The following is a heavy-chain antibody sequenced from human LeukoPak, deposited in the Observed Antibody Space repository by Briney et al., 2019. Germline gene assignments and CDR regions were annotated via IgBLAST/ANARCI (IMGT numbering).Heavy chain of an antibody. Sequence: GGSLRLSCAASGFSFNNAWMSWVRQAPGKGLEWVANIKQDGSEASYVGSVKGRFTISRDNPRNSLYLQMNSLRAEDTAVYYCARDQYEVPYYSNYDGMNVWGQGTTVIVSS. V-gene: IGHV3-7*03. D-gene: IGHD3-16*01. CDR1: GFSFNNAW. J-gene: IGHJ6*02. CDR2: IKQDGSEA. CDR3: ARDQYEVPYYSNYDGMNV.